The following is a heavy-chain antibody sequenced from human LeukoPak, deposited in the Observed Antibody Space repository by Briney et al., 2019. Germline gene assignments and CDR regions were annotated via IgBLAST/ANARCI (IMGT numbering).Heavy chain of an antibody. CDR3: ARERGDYVRGSYRFYFDY. V-gene: IGHV1-18*01. Sequence: GASVKVSCKASGYTFTSYGISWVRQAPGQGLEWMGWISAYNGNTNYAQKLQGRVTMTTDTSTSTAYMELRSLRSDDTAVYYCARERGDYVRGSYRFYFDYWGQGTLVTVSS. D-gene: IGHD3-16*02. J-gene: IGHJ4*02. CDR2: ISAYNGNT. CDR1: GYTFTSYG.